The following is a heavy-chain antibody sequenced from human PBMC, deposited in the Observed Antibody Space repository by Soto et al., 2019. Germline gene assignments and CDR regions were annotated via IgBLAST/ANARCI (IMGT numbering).Heavy chain of an antibody. CDR2: IYYSGST. Sequence: PSETLSLTCTVSGGSISSGGYYWSWIRQHPGKGLEWIGYIYYSGSTYYNPSLKSRVTISVDTSKNQFSLKLSSVTAADTAVYYCARDSPSDSYYYMDVWGKGTTVTVS. J-gene: IGHJ6*03. V-gene: IGHV4-31*03. CDR1: GGSISSGGYY. CDR3: ARDSPSDSYYYMDV.